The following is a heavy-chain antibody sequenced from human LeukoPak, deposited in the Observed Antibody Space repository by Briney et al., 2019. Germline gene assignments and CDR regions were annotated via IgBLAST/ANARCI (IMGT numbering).Heavy chain of an antibody. CDR2: IYPGDSDT. CDR1: GYSFTSYW. V-gene: IGHV5-51*03. J-gene: IGHJ4*02. CDR3: ARRHCSSSSCYGYFDY. D-gene: IGHD2-2*01. Sequence: GESLKISCKGSGYSFTSYWIGWVRQMPGRGLEWMGIIYPGDSDTRYRPSFQGQVTMSADKSISTAYLQWSSLKASDTAMYYCARRHCSSSSCYGYFDYWGQGTLVTVSS.